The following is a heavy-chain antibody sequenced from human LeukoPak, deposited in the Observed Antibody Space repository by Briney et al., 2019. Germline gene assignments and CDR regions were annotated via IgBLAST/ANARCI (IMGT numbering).Heavy chain of an antibody. J-gene: IGHJ4*02. D-gene: IGHD3-22*01. Sequence: GGSLRLSCAASGFTFSDYAMSWVRQAPGQGLEWVSTISDDGSGTYYADSVKGRFTISRDNSKNTLFLQINSLRAEDSAVYYRATDRERDPSVYYLVGGQGTLITVSS. V-gene: IGHV3-23*01. CDR3: ATDRERDPSVYYLV. CDR2: ISDDGSGT. CDR1: GFTFSDYA.